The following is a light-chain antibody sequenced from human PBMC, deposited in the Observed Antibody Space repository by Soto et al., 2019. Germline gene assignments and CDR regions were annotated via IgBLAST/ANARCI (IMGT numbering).Light chain of an antibody. CDR2: DAS. CDR3: PQFDSLPLT. J-gene: IGKJ4*01. Sequence: DIQMTQSPSSLSASVGDRVTISCQASEDISNFLNWYQQKPGKAPKILIYDASVLEAAVPSRFSGGGSGTHFTLTISNLQAEDVGTYYCPQFDSLPLTFGGGTNVEIK. CDR1: EDISNF. V-gene: IGKV1-33*01.